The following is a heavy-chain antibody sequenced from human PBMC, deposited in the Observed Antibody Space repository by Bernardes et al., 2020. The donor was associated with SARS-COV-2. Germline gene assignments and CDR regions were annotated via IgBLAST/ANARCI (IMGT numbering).Heavy chain of an antibody. CDR2: IYYSGST. J-gene: IGHJ6*02. V-gene: IGHV4-61*01. D-gene: IGHD3-3*01. CDR1: GGSVSSGSYY. CDR3: ARAVFGYINSPDYYYGMDV. Sequence: SETLSLTCTVSGGSVSSGSYYWSWIRQPPGKGLEWIGYIYYSGSTNYNPSLKSRVTISVDTSKNQFSLKLSSVTAADTAVYYCARAVFGYINSPDYYYGMDVWGQGTTVTVSS.